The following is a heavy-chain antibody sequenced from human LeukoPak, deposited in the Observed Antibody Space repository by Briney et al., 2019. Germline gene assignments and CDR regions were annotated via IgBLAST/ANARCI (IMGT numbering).Heavy chain of an antibody. Sequence: PGGSLRLSCAASGFTFRTYWMHWVRQVPRKGLVWVSRMNSDGSITEYAESVKGRFTISRDNAKNTLYLQMNSLGAEDTAVYYGVREAVHPVIAVAGIMHQPYGKEVWGQGTTVTASS. D-gene: IGHD6-19*01. CDR3: VREAVHPVIAVAGIMHQPYGKEV. CDR2: MNSDGSIT. CDR1: GFTFRTYW. V-gene: IGHV3-74*03. J-gene: IGHJ6*02.